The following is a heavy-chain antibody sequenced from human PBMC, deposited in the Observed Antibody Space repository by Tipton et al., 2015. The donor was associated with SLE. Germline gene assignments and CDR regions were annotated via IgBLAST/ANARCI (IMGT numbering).Heavy chain of an antibody. CDR3: VRGAVGSVANF. CDR2: IYYRGST. CDR1: GGSITSSSYY. D-gene: IGHD1-26*01. Sequence: TLSLTCAVYGGSITSSSYYWAWIRQSPGEGVAWIGEIYYRGSTNYNPSLESRVTISIDTSETQISLTLSSVTAADTALYYCVRGAVGSVANFWDQGTLVTVSS. V-gene: IGHV4-39*01. J-gene: IGHJ4*02.